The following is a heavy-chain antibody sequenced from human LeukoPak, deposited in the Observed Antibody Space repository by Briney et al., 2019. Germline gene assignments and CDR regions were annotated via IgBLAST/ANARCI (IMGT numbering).Heavy chain of an antibody. D-gene: IGHD6-13*01. CDR3: TTTYRPLHAAGPLEN. CDR1: GFTFSSYW. J-gene: IGHJ4*02. Sequence: GGSLRLSCAASGFTFSSYWMSWVRQAPGKGLEWVANIKQDGSEKYYVDSVKGRFTISRDNAKNSLYLQMNSLKTEDTGVYYCTTTYRPLHAAGPLENWGQGTLVTVPS. V-gene: IGHV3-7*03. CDR2: IKQDGSEK.